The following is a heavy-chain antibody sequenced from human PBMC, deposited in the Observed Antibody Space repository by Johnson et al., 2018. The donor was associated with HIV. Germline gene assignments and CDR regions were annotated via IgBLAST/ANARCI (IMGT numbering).Heavy chain of an antibody. CDR1: GFTFNSYA. V-gene: IGHV3-23*04. D-gene: IGHD3-22*01. J-gene: IGHJ3*02. CDR2: ISGSGGST. CDR3: AKGRDSSGFGAFDI. Sequence: VQLVESGGGLIQPGGSLRLSCAASGFTFNSYAMSWVRQGPGKGLEWVAAISGSGGSTYYADSVKGRFTISRDNSRNTLYLQMKSLRAEDTAVYYCAKGRDSSGFGAFDIWGQGTMVTVSS.